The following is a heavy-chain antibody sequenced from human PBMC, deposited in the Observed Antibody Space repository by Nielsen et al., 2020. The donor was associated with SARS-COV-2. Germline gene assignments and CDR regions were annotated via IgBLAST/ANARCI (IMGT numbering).Heavy chain of an antibody. Sequence: GESLKISCAASGFSISDSGMHWVRQASGKGLEWLGRIRSKANDYATEYPVSVKGRFIISRDDSKNMAYLLMNSLKTEDTAIYHCTRVNPISGSWFDAFDIWGQGTLVTVSS. J-gene: IGHJ3*02. V-gene: IGHV3-73*01. CDR3: TRVNPISGSWFDAFDI. CDR1: GFSISDSG. CDR2: IRSKANDYAT. D-gene: IGHD6-13*01.